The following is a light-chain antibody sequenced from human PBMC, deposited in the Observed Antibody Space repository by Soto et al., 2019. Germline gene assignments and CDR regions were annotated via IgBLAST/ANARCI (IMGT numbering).Light chain of an antibody. J-gene: IGKJ2*01. CDR2: GAS. CDR1: QSISSTY. V-gene: IGKV3-20*01. CDR3: HHYGGSPPYT. Sequence: EIVLTQSPGTLSLSPGERATISCRASQSISSTYLVWYQQKPGQAPRLLIYGASSRATGIPDRFSGSGSGTDFTLTISRLEPEDFAVYYCHHYGGSPPYTFGQGTRLYIK.